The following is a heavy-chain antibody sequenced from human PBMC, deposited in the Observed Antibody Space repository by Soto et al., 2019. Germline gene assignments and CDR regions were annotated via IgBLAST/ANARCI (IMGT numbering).Heavy chain of an antibody. J-gene: IGHJ4*02. Sequence: SETLSLTCTVSGGSISSSSYYWGWIRQPPGKGLEWIGSIYYSGSTYYNPSLKSRVTISVDTSKNQFSLKLSSVTAADTAVYYCARQVLRFLEWLARPYYFDYWGQGTLVNRLL. CDR1: GGSISSSSYY. V-gene: IGHV4-39*01. D-gene: IGHD3-3*01. CDR2: IYYSGST. CDR3: ARQVLRFLEWLARPYYFDY.